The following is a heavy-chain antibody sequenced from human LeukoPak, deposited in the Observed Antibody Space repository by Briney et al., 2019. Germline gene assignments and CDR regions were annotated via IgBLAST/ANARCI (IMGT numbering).Heavy chain of an antibody. J-gene: IGHJ3*02. Sequence: SETLSLTCAVSGGSISSGGYSWSWIRQPPGKGLEWIGYIYYSGSTYYNPSLKSRVTISVDTSKNQFSLKLSSVTAADTAVYYCASSNDYGDRDAFDIWGQGTMVTVSS. V-gene: IGHV4-30-4*07. CDR1: GGSISSGGYS. CDR3: ASSNDYGDRDAFDI. CDR2: IYYSGST. D-gene: IGHD4-17*01.